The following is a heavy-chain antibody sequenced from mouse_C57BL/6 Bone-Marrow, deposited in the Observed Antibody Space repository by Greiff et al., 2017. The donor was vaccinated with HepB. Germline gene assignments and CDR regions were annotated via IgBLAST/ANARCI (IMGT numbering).Heavy chain of an antibody. CDR3: ARIPYYSNYVAPYWYCDV. CDR2: IDPSDSYT. Sequence: QSCKASGYTFTSYWMPWVKQRPGLGLEWIEEIDPSDSYTNYNQKFKGKSTLTVDDSYSTAYMQLSSLTSGNSAVYYCARIPYYSNYVAPYWYCDVWGTGTTVTVSS. V-gene: IGHV1-69*01. D-gene: IGHD2-5*01. J-gene: IGHJ1*03. CDR1: GYTFTSYW.